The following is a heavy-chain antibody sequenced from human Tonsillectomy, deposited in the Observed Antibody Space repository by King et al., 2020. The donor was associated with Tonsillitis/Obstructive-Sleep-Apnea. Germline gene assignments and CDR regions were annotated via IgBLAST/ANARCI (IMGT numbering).Heavy chain of an antibody. CDR2: INPSGGIT. Sequence: VQLVESGAEVKKPGASVKGSCQASGYTFTSYYMHWVRQAPGQGLEWMGIINPSGGITSYAQKFQGRVTMTRDTATSTVYMGLSSLRSEDTAVYYCARDQGVIKENFDYWGQGTLVTVSS. CDR1: GYTFTSYY. J-gene: IGHJ4*02. V-gene: IGHV1-46*01. CDR3: ARDQGVIKENFDY. D-gene: IGHD3-10*01.